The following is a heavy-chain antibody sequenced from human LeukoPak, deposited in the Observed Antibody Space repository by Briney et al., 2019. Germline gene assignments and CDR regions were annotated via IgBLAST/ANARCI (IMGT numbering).Heavy chain of an antibody. J-gene: IGHJ5*02. CDR3: ARDGSLGIAAAGSLNWFDP. D-gene: IGHD6-13*01. CDR2: ISSSGSTI. CDR1: GFTFSDYY. V-gene: IGHV3-11*01. Sequence: GGSLRLSCAASGFTFSDYYMSWIRQAPGKGLEWVSYISSSGSTIYYADSVKGRFTISRDNAKNSLYLQMNSLRAEDTAVYYCARDGSLGIAAAGSLNWFDPWGQGILVTVSS.